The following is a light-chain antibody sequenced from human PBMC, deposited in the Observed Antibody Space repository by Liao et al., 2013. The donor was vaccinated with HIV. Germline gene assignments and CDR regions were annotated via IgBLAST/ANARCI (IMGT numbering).Light chain of an antibody. CDR2: QDS. CDR1: KLGDKY. Sequence: SYELTQPPSVSVSPGQTASITCSGDKLGDKYACWYQQKAGQSPVLVIYQDSKRPSGIPDRFSGSNSGNTATLTISGTQAMDEADYYCQAWDSSTDYVFGTGTTVTVL. V-gene: IGLV3-1*01. J-gene: IGLJ1*01. CDR3: QAWDSSTDYV.